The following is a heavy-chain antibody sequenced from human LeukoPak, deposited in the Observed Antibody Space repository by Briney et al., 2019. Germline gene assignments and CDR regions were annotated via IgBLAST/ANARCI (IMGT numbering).Heavy chain of an antibody. V-gene: IGHV1-2*02. CDR3: ATVLQTHIDY. Sequence: ASVKISCKASGYTFTGYYMHWVRQAPGQGLEWMGWINPNSGGTNYAQKFQGRVTISADESTSTAYMELSSLRSEDTAVYYCATVLQTHIDYWGQGTLVTVSS. CDR1: GYTFTGYY. J-gene: IGHJ4*02. CDR2: INPNSGGT. D-gene: IGHD3-10*01.